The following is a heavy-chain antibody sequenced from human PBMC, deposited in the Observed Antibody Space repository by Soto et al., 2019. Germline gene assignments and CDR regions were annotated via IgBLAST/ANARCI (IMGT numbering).Heavy chain of an antibody. CDR1: GYTLTELS. D-gene: IGHD3-10*01. CDR2: FDPEDGET. Sequence: ASVKVSCKVSGYTLTELSMHWVRQAHGKGLEWMGGFDPEDGETIYAQKFQGRVTMTEDTSTDTAYMELSSLRSEDTAVYYCATSRITMVRGVDAFDIWGQGTMVTVSS. J-gene: IGHJ3*02. V-gene: IGHV1-24*01. CDR3: ATSRITMVRGVDAFDI.